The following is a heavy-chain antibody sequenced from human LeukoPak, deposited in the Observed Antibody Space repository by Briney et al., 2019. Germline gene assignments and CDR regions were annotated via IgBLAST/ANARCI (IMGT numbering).Heavy chain of an antibody. CDR2: ISYDGSNK. J-gene: IGHJ4*02. D-gene: IGHD1-26*01. V-gene: IGHV3-30-3*01. CDR1: GFTFSSYA. CDR3: ARDGAGVGAIDY. Sequence: GRSLRLSCAASGFTFSSYAMHWVRQAPGKGLEWVAVISYDGSNKYYADSVKGRFTISRDNSKNTLYLQMNSLRAEDTAVYYCARDGAGVGAIDYWGQGTLVTVSS.